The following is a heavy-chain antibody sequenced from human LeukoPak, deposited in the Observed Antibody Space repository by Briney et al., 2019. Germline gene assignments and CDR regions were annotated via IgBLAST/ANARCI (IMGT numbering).Heavy chain of an antibody. CDR2: IIPIFGTA. V-gene: IGHV1-69*06. CDR3: ARVRIAAAGTSFDY. D-gene: IGHD6-13*01. CDR1: GGTFSNYA. J-gene: IGHJ4*02. Sequence: SVKVSCKASGGTFSNYATSWVRQAPGQGLEWMGGIIPIFGTANYAQKFQGRVTITADKSTSTAYMELSSLRSEDTAVYYCARVRIAAAGTSFDYWGQGTLVTVSS.